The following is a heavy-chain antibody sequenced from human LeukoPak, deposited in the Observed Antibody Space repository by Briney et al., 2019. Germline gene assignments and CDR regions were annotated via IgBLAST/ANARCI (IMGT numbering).Heavy chain of an antibody. CDR1: GFTFSNYG. CDR3: ANRFCTSSGCGVAY. CDR2: VSYDGSDK. Sequence: PGRSLRLSCAASGFTFSNYGMLWVRQAPGKGLEWVAVVSYDGSDKHYADSVKGRFTISRDNSKNTLYLQVNGLRGDDTAVYYCANRFCTSSGCGVAYWGQGTLVTVSS. J-gene: IGHJ4*02. V-gene: IGHV3-30*18. D-gene: IGHD2-2*01.